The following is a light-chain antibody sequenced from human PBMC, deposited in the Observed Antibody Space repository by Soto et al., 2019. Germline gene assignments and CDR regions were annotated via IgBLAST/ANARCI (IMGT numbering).Light chain of an antibody. J-gene: IGLJ1*01. CDR1: RSDIGDSNF. Sequence: QSVLTQPASVSGSPGQSVTISCTGPRSDIGDSNFISWYQQSPGKAPRLLIYEVNNRPSGVSRRFSGSKAGNTASLTISGLLEDDEADYYCSSYTSSSTLHYVFGTGTKVTVL. CDR3: SSYTSSSTLHYV. V-gene: IGLV2-14*01. CDR2: EVN.